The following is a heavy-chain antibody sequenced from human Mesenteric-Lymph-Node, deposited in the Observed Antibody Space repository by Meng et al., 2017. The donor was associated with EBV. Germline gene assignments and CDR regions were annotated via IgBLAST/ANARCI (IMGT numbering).Heavy chain of an antibody. V-gene: IGHV4-61*01. CDR1: GVSVNSGNYY. J-gene: IGHJ4*02. CDR3: TRGRQSNFDY. CDR2: IYFSGTT. Sequence: QVQLQESGPGLVQPSETLSLTCTVSGVSVNSGNYYWSWIRQPPGKGLEWIGYIYFSGTTNYSPSLKSRVTVSIDTSKNQFSLRLTTVTAADTALYYCTRGRQSNFDYWGQGSLVTVSS.